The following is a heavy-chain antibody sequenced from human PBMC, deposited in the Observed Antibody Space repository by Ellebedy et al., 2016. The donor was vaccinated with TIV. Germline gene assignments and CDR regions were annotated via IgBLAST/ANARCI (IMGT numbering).Heavy chain of an antibody. CDR2: ISPSGGTT. Sequence: AASVKVSCKASGYTFTSYYLHWVRQAPGQGLEWMGIISPSGGTTTYAQKFQGRVTMTRDTSTSTVYMELSSLRSEDTAVYYCARERRNWFDPWGQGTLVTVSS. CDR3: ARERRNWFDP. V-gene: IGHV1-46*01. J-gene: IGHJ5*02. CDR1: GYTFTSYY.